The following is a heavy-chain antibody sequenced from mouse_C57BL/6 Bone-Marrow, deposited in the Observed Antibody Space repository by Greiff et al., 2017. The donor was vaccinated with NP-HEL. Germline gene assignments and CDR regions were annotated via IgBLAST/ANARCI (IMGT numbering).Heavy chain of an antibody. V-gene: IGHV5-6*02. CDR1: GFTFSSYG. J-gene: IGHJ3*01. CDR3: ARRLLLAY. D-gene: IGHD2-12*01. Sequence: EVKLMESGGDLVKPGGSLKLSCAASGFTFSSYGMSWVRQTPDKRLEWVATISSGGSYTYYPDSVKGRFTISRDNAKNTLYLQMSSLKSEDTAMYYCARRLLLAYWGQGTLVTVSA. CDR2: ISSGGSYT.